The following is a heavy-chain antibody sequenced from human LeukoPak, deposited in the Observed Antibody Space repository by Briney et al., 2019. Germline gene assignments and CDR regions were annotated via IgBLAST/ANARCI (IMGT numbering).Heavy chain of an antibody. D-gene: IGHD3-9*01. CDR2: INPNSGDT. V-gene: IGHV1-2*04. CDR3: ARSGFDISTGYSPIGLDY. J-gene: IGHJ4*02. CDR1: GYTFTGFY. Sequence: ASVKVSCKASGYTFTGFYMHWVRQAPGQGLEWMGWINPNSGDTNYAQKFQGWVTMTRDTSISTAYMELSRLRSDDTAMYYCARSGFDISTGYSPIGLDYWGQGTLVTVSS.